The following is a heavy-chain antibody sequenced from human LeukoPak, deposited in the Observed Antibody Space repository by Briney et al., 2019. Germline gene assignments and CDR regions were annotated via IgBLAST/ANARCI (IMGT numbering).Heavy chain of an antibody. CDR1: GYTFTSYA. CDR2: INAGNGNT. D-gene: IGHD3-22*01. Sequence: ASVKVSCKASGYTFTSYAMHWVRQAPGQRLEWMGWINAGNGNTKYSQKFQGRVTITRDTSASTAYMELSSLRSEDTAVYYCARDQQENYYDSSGSPDYWGQGTLVTVSS. CDR3: ARDQQENYYDSSGSPDY. V-gene: IGHV1-3*01. J-gene: IGHJ4*02.